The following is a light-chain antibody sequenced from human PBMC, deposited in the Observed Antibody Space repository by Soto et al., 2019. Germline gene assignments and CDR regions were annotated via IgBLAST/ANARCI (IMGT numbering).Light chain of an antibody. J-gene: IGLJ1*01. CDR1: XSDVGGYNY. V-gene: IGLV2-14*01. CDR3: TSYTTSSTLV. CDR2: DVS. Sequence: QSALTQPASVSGSPGQSITISCTGTXSDVGGYNYVSWYQQYPGKAPKLMIYDVSNRPSGVSNRFSGSKSGNTASLTISGLQAEDEADYYCTSYTTSSTLVFGTGTKVTVL.